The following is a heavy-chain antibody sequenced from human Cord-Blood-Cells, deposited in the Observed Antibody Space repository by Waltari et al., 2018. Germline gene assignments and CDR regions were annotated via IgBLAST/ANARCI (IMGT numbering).Heavy chain of an antibody. J-gene: IGHJ3*02. D-gene: IGHD7-27*01. CDR1: GYTVTGYY. V-gene: IGHV1-2*04. Sequence: QVQLVQSGAEVKKPGASVKVSCKASGYTVTGYYMHWVRQAPGKGLEGMGWINPKRGGTNYAQKFQGWVTRTRDTSISTAYIELSRLRSDDTAVYYCARGALGNSAFDIWGQGTMVTVSS. CDR3: ARGALGNSAFDI. CDR2: INPKRGGT.